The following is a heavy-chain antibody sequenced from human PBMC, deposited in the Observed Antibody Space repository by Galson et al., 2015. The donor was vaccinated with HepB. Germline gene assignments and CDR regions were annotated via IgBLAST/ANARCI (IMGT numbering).Heavy chain of an antibody. J-gene: IGHJ4*02. Sequence: SLRLSCAASGVIFSDYAMTWVRKAPGKGLEWVSVISGSGGSISYADSVKGRFTISRDNSENTLYLQMNSLRVEDTAVYYCAKDLRATAYAYGFFDYWGQGALVTVSS. D-gene: IGHD3-3*01. CDR2: ISGSGGSI. V-gene: IGHV3-23*01. CDR3: AKDLRATAYAYGFFDY. CDR1: GVIFSDYA.